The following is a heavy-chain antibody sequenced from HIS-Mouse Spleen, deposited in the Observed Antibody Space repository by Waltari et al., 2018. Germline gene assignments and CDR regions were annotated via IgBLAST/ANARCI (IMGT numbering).Heavy chain of an antibody. CDR2: IYYSVST. D-gene: IGHD6-13*01. Sequence: QLQLQESGPGLVKPSETLSLTCTVSGGSISSSSYYWGWIRQPPGKGLEWIRSIYYSVSTAYNPSLKGRVTISVDTSKNQFSLKLRSVTAADTAVYYCAREIPYSSSWYDWYFDLWGRGTLVTVSS. CDR1: GGSISSSSYY. CDR3: AREIPYSSSWYDWYFDL. J-gene: IGHJ2*01. V-gene: IGHV4-39*07.